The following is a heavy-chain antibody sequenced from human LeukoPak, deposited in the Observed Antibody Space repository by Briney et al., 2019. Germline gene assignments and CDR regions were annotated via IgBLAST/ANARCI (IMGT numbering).Heavy chain of an antibody. CDR3: AREGLVGAEDY. J-gene: IGHJ4*02. Sequence: PGGSLRLSCAASGFTFSSYGMHWVRQAPGKGLEWVAVIWYDGSSKYYADSVKGRFTISRDNAKNTLYLQMNSLRAEDTAVYYCAREGLVGAEDYWGQGTLVTVSS. CDR2: IWYDGSSK. CDR1: GFTFSSYG. D-gene: IGHD1-26*01. V-gene: IGHV3-33*01.